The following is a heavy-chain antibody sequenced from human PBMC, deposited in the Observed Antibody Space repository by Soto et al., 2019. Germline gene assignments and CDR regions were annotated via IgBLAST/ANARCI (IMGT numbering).Heavy chain of an antibody. CDR2: IKQDGSEK. J-gene: IGHJ5*02. CDR1: GFTFSSSW. CDR3: ARVVSYDFWSGPNWFDP. Sequence: GGSLRPPCAASGFTFSSSWMSWVRQAPGKGLEWVANIKQDGSEKYYVDSVKGRFTISRDNAKNSLYLQMNSLRAEDTAVYYCARVVSYDFWSGPNWFDPWGQGTLVTVSS. D-gene: IGHD3-3*01. V-gene: IGHV3-7*01.